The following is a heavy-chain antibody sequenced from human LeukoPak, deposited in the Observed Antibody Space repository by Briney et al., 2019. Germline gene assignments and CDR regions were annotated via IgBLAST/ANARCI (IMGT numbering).Heavy chain of an antibody. J-gene: IGHJ4*02. Sequence: GGSLRLSCAASGFTFSSYWMYWVRQAPGKGLVWVSRINSDGSSTSYADSVKGRFTISRDNAKNTLYLQMNSLRVEDTAVYYCANSLSSLYYFDYWGQGTLVTVSS. CDR1: GFTFSSYW. V-gene: IGHV3-74*01. CDR3: ANSLSSLYYFDY. D-gene: IGHD4-11*01. CDR2: INSDGSST.